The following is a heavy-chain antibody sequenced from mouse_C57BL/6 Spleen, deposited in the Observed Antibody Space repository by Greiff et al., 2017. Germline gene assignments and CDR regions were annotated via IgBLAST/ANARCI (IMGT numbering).Heavy chain of an antibody. D-gene: IGHD1-1*01. J-gene: IGHJ1*03. V-gene: IGHV1-82*01. CDR3: AREEFYYGSSYGYFDV. CDR2: IYPGDGDT. Sequence: QVQLQQSGPELVKPGASVKISCKASGYAFSSSWMNWVKQRPGKGLEWIGRIYPGDGDTNYNGKFKGKATLTADKSSSTAYMQLSSLTSEDSAVYFCAREEFYYGSSYGYFDVWGTGTTVTVSS. CDR1: GYAFSSSW.